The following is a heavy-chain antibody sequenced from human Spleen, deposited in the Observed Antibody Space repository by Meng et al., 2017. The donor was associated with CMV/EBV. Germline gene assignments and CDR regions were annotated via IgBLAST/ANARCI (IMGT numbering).Heavy chain of an antibody. D-gene: IGHD3-16*01. Sequence: GESLKISCVASGFTTSTSHMNWVRQAPGKGLEWVSVIFSGGSTAYAASVRGRFTISRDNSENTLYLQMNSLRAEDTAVYYCARDRGGYYYGMDVWGQGTTVTVSS. CDR1: GFTTSTSH. CDR3: ARDRGGYYYGMDV. V-gene: IGHV3-53*01. CDR2: IFSGGST. J-gene: IGHJ6*02.